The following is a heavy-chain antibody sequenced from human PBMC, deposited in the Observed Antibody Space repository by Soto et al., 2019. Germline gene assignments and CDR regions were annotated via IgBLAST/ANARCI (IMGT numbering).Heavy chain of an antibody. D-gene: IGHD3-22*01. V-gene: IGHV4-34*01. J-gene: IGHJ5*02. CDR1: GGSFIGYY. Sequence: KCSETLSLTCAVYGGSFIGYYCIWIRQPPGKGLEWIVEINHSGSTNYNPSLKSRVTISVDTSKNQFSLKLSSVTAADTAVYYCARGPITTNPRFDPWGQGTLVTVSS. CDR3: ARGPITTNPRFDP. CDR2: INHSGST.